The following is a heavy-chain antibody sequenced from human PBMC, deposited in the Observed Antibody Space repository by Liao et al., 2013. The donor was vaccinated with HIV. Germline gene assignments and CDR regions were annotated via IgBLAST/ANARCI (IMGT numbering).Heavy chain of an antibody. V-gene: IGHV4-61*02. CDR2: IHTSGST. Sequence: QVQLQESGPGLVKPSQTLSLTCTVSGDSISSGSYYWSWIRQPAGKGLEWLGRIHTSGSTNYTPSLKSRVTISVDTSKNQFSLKLNSVTAADTAVFYCARVYPSNGWANDAFDIWGQGTLVTVSS. D-gene: IGHD6-19*01. CDR3: ARVYPSNGWANDAFDI. CDR1: GDSISSGSYY. J-gene: IGHJ3*02.